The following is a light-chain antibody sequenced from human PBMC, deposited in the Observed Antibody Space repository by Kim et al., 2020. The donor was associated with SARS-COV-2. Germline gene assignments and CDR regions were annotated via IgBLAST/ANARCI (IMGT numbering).Light chain of an antibody. V-gene: IGLV3-27*01. CDR2: KDT. CDR3: YSYSAAGEPL. Sequence: VSPGQTARITCSGDVLAKKYARWFQQKPGQAPVLVIYKDTERPSGIPERFSGSSSGTTVTLTISGAQVGDEGDYYCYSYSAAGEPLLGGGTKLTVL. J-gene: IGLJ2*01. CDR1: VLAKKY.